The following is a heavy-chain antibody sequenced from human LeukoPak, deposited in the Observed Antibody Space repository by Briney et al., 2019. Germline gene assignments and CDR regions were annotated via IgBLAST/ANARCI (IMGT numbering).Heavy chain of an antibody. V-gene: IGHV4-34*01. J-gene: IGHJ1*01. Sequence: SETLSLTCAVYGGSFSGYYWSWIRQPPGKGLEWIGEINYSGSTNYNPSLKSRVTISVDTSKKQFSLKLSSVTAADTAVYYCARAYYDILTGSEGYFQHWGQGTLVTVSS. D-gene: IGHD3-9*01. CDR3: ARAYYDILTGSEGYFQH. CDR1: GGSFSGYY. CDR2: INYSGST.